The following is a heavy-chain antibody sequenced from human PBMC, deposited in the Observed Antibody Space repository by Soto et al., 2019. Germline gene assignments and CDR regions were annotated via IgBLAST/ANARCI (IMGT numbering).Heavy chain of an antibody. CDR2: IVVGSGKK. J-gene: IGHJ3*02. V-gene: IGHV1-58*01. D-gene: IGHD3-10*01. Sequence: SVKVSCKASGFTFTSSAVQWVRQARGQRLEWIGWIVVGSGKKNYAQKIQERVTITKDMSTSTTYKELSSLRSEDTVVYYCARAIVLLGTELAFDIWGQGTMVTVSS. CDR3: ARAIVLLGTELAFDI. CDR1: GFTFTSSA.